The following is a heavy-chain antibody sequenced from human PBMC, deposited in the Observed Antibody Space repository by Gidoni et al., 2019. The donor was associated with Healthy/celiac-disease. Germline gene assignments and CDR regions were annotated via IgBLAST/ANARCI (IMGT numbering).Heavy chain of an antibody. CDR2: IKSKTDGGTT. D-gene: IGHD1-7*01. CDR3: TTGKNWNSRFDY. Sequence: EVQLVESGGGLVKPGGSLRLSCAASGFTFSNAWMSWVRQAPGKGLEWVGRIKSKTDGGTTDYAAPVKGRFTISRDDSKNTLYLQMNSLKTEDTAVYYCTTGKNWNSRFDYWGQGTLVTVSS. CDR1: GFTFSNAW. V-gene: IGHV3-15*01. J-gene: IGHJ4*02.